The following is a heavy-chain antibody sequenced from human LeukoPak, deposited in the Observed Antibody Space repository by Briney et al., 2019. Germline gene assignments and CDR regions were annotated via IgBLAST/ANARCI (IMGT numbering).Heavy chain of an antibody. CDR2: INPNSGDT. J-gene: IGHJ4*02. CDR1: GYTFIHYY. V-gene: IGHV1-2*02. Sequence: ASVKASCKASGYTFIHYYIHWLRQAPGQGLEWMGWINPNSGDTNYAQKFQGRVTMTRDTSTTTVYMELSSLRSDDTAVYFCARVDTALNHWGQGTLVTVSS. D-gene: IGHD5-18*01. CDR3: ARVDTALNH.